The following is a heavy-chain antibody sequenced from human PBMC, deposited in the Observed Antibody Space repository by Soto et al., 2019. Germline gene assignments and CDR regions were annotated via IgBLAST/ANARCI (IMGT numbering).Heavy chain of an antibody. CDR2: IYYSGST. CDR1: GGSISSYY. D-gene: IGHD5-12*01. Sequence: SETLSLTCTVSGGSISSYYWSWIRQPPGKGLEWIGYIYYSGSTNYNPSLKSRVTISVDTSKNQFSLKLSSVTAADTAVYYCARAVGEGYSGYVIYYYFDYWGQGTLVTVSS. J-gene: IGHJ4*02. V-gene: IGHV4-59*01. CDR3: ARAVGEGYSGYVIYYYFDY.